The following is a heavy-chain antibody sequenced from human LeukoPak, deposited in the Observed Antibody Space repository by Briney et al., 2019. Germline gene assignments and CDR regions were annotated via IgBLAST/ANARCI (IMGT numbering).Heavy chain of an antibody. CDR1: GFTFSSYE. J-gene: IGHJ4*02. CDR2: ISSSGSTI. CDR3: ASSDSSGYYYYFDY. V-gene: IGHV3-48*03. Sequence: GGSLRLSCAASGFTFSSYEMNWVRQAPGKGLEWVSYISSSGSTIYYAGSVKGRFTISRDNAKNSLYLQMNSLRAEDTAVYYCASSDSSGYYYYFDYWGQGTLVTVSS. D-gene: IGHD3-22*01.